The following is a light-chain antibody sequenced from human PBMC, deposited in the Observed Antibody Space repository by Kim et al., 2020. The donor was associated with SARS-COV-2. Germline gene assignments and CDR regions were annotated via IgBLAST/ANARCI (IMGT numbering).Light chain of an antibody. CDR1: SSDVGGYKY. Sequence: GQSITISCTGTSSDVGGYKYVSWYQQHPGKDPKLMIYDVSKRPSGVSNRFSGSKSGNTASLTISGLQAEDEADYYCSSYTSSSSYVFGTGTKVTVL. J-gene: IGLJ1*01. V-gene: IGLV2-14*04. CDR3: SSYTSSSSYV. CDR2: DVS.